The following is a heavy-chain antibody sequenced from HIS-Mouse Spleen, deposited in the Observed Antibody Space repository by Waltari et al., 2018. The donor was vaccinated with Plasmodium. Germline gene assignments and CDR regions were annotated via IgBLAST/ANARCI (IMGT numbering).Heavy chain of an antibody. Sequence: QVTLRESGPALVKPTQTLTLTCTFSGFSPSTSGMCVSWIRQPPGKALEWLARIDWDDDKYYSTSLKTRITISKDTAKNQVVLTMTNMNPVDTATYYCARHKKRGQLVRGYFDYWGQGTLVTVSS. CDR3: ARHKKRGQLVRGYFDY. J-gene: IGHJ4*02. CDR2: IDWDDDK. V-gene: IGHV2-70*15. D-gene: IGHD6-6*01. CDR1: GFSPSTSGMC.